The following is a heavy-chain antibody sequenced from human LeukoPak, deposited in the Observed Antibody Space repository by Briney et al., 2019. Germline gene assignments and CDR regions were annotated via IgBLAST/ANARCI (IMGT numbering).Heavy chain of an antibody. CDR3: ARDRIQLWDRPPYGMDV. CDR1: GGTLSSYA. Sequence: ASVKVSCKASGGTLSSYAISWVRQAPGQGLEWMGRIIPILGIANYAQKFQGRVTITADKSTSTAYMELSSLRSEDTAVYYCARDRIQLWDRPPYGMDVWGQGTTVTVSS. CDR2: IIPILGIA. J-gene: IGHJ6*02. D-gene: IGHD5-18*01. V-gene: IGHV1-69*04.